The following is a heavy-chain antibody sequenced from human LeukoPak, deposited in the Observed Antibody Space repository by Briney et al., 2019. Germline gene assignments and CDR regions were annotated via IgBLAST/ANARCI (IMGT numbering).Heavy chain of an antibody. Sequence: SVKVSCKASGGTFSSYAISWVRQAPGQGLEWMGGIIPIFGTANYAQKFQGRVTITADESTSTAYMELSSLRSEDTAVYYCANGLGQEGTYSSSLNAFDIWGQGTMVTVSS. V-gene: IGHV1-69*01. CDR1: GGTFSSYA. J-gene: IGHJ3*02. D-gene: IGHD6-6*01. CDR2: IIPIFGTA. CDR3: ANGLGQEGTYSSSLNAFDI.